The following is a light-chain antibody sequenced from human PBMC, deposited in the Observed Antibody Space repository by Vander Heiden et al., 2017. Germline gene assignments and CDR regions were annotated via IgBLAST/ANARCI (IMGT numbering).Light chain of an antibody. J-gene: IGLJ1*01. V-gene: IGLV2-14*01. CDR3: SSYTSSSTRV. CDR2: DVS. CDR1: SSDVGVYNY. Sequence: QSALTQPASVSGSPGQSITISCTGTSSDVGVYNYVSWYQQHPGKIPKLLIYDVSDRPSGVSNRFSGSKSGNTASLTISGLQAEDEADYYCSSYTSSSTRVFGTGTKVTVL.